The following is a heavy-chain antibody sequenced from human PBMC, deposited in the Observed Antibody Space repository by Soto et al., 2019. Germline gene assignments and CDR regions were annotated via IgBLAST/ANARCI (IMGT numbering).Heavy chain of an antibody. D-gene: IGHD3-3*01. CDR3: ARLIYRLGVVSRWFDP. CDR1: EGSSRSSSYH. Sequence: SVTMSLTCSVAEGSSRSSSYHRGRKNQPPWKGLEWIGSIYYSGSTYYNPSLKSRVTISVDTSKNQFSLQWSSLKASDTAMYYCARLIYRLGVVSRWFDPWGQGTLVTVSS. J-gene: IGHJ5*02. V-gene: IGHV4-39*07. CDR2: IYYSGST.